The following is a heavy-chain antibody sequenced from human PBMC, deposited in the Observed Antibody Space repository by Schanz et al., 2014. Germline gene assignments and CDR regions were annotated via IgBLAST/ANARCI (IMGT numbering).Heavy chain of an antibody. CDR3: AKDLAAVGVFDY. J-gene: IGHJ4*02. Sequence: EVRLLESGGGLVQPGGSLRLSCSASGFTFSGYAMSWVRQAPGKGLEWVSSIVGGGGRTYYADSVKGRFTISRDNSKNTLYLQMNSLRAEDTAIYYCAKDLAAVGVFDYWGQGSLVTVSP. CDR1: GFTFSGYA. D-gene: IGHD6-13*01. CDR2: IVGGGGRT. V-gene: IGHV3-23*01.